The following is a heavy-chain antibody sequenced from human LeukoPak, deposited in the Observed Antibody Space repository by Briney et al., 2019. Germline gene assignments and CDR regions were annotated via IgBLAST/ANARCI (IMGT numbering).Heavy chain of an antibody. CDR1: GFTVSSNY. CDR3: AKDWHISSWYGRFDP. J-gene: IGHJ5*02. CDR2: IYSGGST. V-gene: IGHV3-66*01. Sequence: GGSLRLSCAASGFTVSSNYMSWVRQAPGKGLEWVSVIYSGGSTYYADSVKGRFTISRDNFKNMLYLQMNSLRAEDTAVYYCAKDWHISSWYGRFDPWGQGTLVTVSS. D-gene: IGHD6-13*01.